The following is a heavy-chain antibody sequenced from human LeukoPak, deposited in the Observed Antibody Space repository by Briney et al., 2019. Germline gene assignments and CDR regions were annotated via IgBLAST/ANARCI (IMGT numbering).Heavy chain of an antibody. V-gene: IGHV7-4-1*02. CDR1: GYTFTSYA. Sequence: ASVKVSCKASGYTFTSYAMNWVRQAPGQGLEWMGWINTNTGNPTYAQGFTGRFVLSLDTSVSTAYLQISSLKAEDTAVYYCARDGDTYYYGSGSSGLPYYWGQGTLVTVSS. J-gene: IGHJ4*02. D-gene: IGHD3-10*01. CDR3: ARDGDTYYYGSGSSGLPYY. CDR2: INTNTGNP.